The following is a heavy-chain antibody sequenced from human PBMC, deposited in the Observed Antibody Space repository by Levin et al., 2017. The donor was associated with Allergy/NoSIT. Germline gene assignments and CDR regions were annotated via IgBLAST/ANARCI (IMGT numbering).Heavy chain of an antibody. CDR1: GGSISTDSW. V-gene: IGHV4-4*02. Sequence: PSQTLSLTCAVSGGSISTDSWWSWIRQPPGKGLEWIGEIYRSGDTNHNPSLRSRVTMSVDKSKNHFSLKLSSVTAADTAVYYCATVEGLFCSGVSCSYSFHYWGQGALVTVSS. D-gene: IGHD3-9*01. J-gene: IGHJ4*02. CDR2: IYRSGDT. CDR3: ATVEGLFCSGVSCSYSFHY.